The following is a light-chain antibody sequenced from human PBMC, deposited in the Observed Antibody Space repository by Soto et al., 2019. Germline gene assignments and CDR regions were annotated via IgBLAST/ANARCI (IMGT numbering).Light chain of an antibody. V-gene: IGKV1-5*03. CDR3: QHYNSYSEA. J-gene: IGKJ1*01. Sequence: DIQMTQSPSTLSASVGDRVTITCRASQSVSSYMAWYQQKPGKAPQLLIYEASSLEGGVPSRFSGSGSGTEFTLTISSLQPDDFATYYCQHYNSYSEAFGQGTKVDIK. CDR2: EAS. CDR1: QSVSSY.